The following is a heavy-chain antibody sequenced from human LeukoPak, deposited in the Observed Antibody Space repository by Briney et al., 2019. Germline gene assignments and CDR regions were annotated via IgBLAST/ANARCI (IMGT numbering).Heavy chain of an antibody. CDR3: TTVIGDIVVVPAHTSYYYYMDV. Sequence: PGGSLRLSCAASGFTFSNAWMSWVRQAPGKGLEWVGRIKSKTDGGTTDYAAPVKGRFTISRDDSKNTLYLQMNSLKTEDTAVYYCTTVIGDIVVVPAHTSYYYYMDVWGKGTPVTVSS. V-gene: IGHV3-15*01. D-gene: IGHD2-2*01. CDR1: GFTFSNAW. J-gene: IGHJ6*03. CDR2: IKSKTDGGTT.